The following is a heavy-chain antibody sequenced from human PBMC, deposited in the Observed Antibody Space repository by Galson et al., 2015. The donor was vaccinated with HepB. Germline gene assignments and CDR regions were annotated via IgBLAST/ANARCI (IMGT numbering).Heavy chain of an antibody. CDR2: ISGSGGST. CDR1: GFTFRRYA. D-gene: IGHD3-22*01. CDR3: AKGDYYDSSGYYYSDY. V-gene: IGHV3-23*01. Sequence: SLRLSCAASGFTFRRYAMSWVRQAPGKGLEWVSAISGSGGSTFYADSVKGRVTISRDNSKNTLYLQMNSLRAEDTAVYYCAKGDYYDSSGYYYSDYWGQGTLVTVSS. J-gene: IGHJ4*02.